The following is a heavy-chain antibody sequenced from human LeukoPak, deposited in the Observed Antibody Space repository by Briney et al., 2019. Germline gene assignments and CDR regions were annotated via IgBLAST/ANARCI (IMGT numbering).Heavy chain of an antibody. V-gene: IGHV3-73*01. J-gene: IGHJ4*02. CDR3: TSPAVVVAAH. CDR1: GFTFSGSA. CDR2: IRSIANSYAT. Sequence: GGSLRLSCAASGFTFSGSAMHWVRQASGKGLEWVGRIRSIANSYATAYAASVKGRFTISRDDSKNTAYLQMNSLKTEDTAVYYCTSPAVVVAAHWGQGTLVTVPS. D-gene: IGHD2-15*01.